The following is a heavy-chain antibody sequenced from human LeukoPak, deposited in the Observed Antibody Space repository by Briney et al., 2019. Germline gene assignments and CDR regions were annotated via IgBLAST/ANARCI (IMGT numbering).Heavy chain of an antibody. CDR1: GGSFSGYY. Sequence: SETLSLTCAVYGGSFSGYYWSWIRQPPGKGLEWIGEINHSGSTNYNPSLKSRVTISVDTSKNQFSLKLSSVTAADTAVYYCARKQGGTMYDVWGQGTLVTVTS. J-gene: IGHJ4*02. V-gene: IGHV4-34*01. CDR2: INHSGST. D-gene: IGHD1-1*01. CDR3: ARKQGGTMYDV.